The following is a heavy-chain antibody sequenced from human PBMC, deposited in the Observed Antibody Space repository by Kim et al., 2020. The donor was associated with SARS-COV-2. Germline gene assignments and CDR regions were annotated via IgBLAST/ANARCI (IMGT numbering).Heavy chain of an antibody. V-gene: IGHV6-1*01. Sequence: YALTGKGPITINPDTSKSQFSLQLNSVTPEDTAVYYCARDRQRAGTGVDYWGQGTLVTVSS. D-gene: IGHD6-19*01. J-gene: IGHJ4*02. CDR3: ARDRQRAGTGVDY.